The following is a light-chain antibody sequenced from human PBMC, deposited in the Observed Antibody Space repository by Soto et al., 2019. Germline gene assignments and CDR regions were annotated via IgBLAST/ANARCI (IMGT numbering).Light chain of an antibody. J-gene: IGKJ2*01. CDR3: QQYDGSVVA. CDR2: GAS. Sequence: EIVLTQSPGTLSLSPGERASLSCRASQSVSRSFLAWYQQKPGQAPRLLIYGASSRATGIPDRFSGSGSGTDFTLAISRLEPEDFAVYYFQQYDGSVVAFGLGTRLDIK. V-gene: IGKV3-20*01. CDR1: QSVSRSF.